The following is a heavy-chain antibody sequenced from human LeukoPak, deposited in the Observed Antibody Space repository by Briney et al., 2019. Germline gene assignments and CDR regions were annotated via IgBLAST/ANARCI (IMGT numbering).Heavy chain of an antibody. CDR3: AKSTAPAGYYLDY. CDR2: ISYDGNDK. J-gene: IGHJ4*02. D-gene: IGHD2-2*01. CDR1: GFTFSTYG. Sequence: GGSLGLSRAASGFTFSTYGMHWVRQAPGKGLEWVAIISYDGNDKDYADSVRGRFTISRDNSKNTLYLQMNSLRGEDTAVYYCAKSTAPAGYYLDYWGQGILVTVSS. V-gene: IGHV3-30*18.